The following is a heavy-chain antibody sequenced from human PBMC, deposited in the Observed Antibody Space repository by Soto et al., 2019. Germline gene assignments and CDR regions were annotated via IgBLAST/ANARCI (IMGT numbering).Heavy chain of an antibody. CDR2: ISYDGSNK. CDR3: ARDNAVAGTYPTYYFDY. V-gene: IGHV3-30-3*01. D-gene: IGHD6-19*01. CDR1: GFTFSSYA. Sequence: GGSLRLSCAASGFTFSSYAMHWVRQAPGKGLEWVAVISYDGSNKYYADSVKGRFTISRDNSKNTLYLQMNSLRAEDTAVYYCARDNAVAGTYPTYYFDYWGQGTLVTVSS. J-gene: IGHJ4*02.